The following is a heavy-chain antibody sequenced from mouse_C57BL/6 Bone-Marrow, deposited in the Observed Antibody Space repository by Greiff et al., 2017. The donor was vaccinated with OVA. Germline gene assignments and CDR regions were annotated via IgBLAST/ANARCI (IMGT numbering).Heavy chain of an antibody. Sequence: LQPGAELVRPGSSVKLSCKASGYTFTSYWMHWVKQRPIQGLEWIGNIDPSDSETHYNQKFKDKATLTVDKSSSTAYMQLSSLTSEDSAVYYCARKGSYAMDYWGQGTSVTVSS. J-gene: IGHJ4*01. D-gene: IGHD1-1*01. CDR1: GYTFTSYW. CDR2: IDPSDSET. V-gene: IGHV1-52*01. CDR3: ARKGSYAMDY.